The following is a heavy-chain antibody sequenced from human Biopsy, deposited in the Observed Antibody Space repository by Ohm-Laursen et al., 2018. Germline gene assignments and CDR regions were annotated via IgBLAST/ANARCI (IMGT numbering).Heavy chain of an antibody. CDR2: IFNSANT. CDR1: GGSISSGGSY. Sequence: PSDTLSLTCTLSGGSISSGGSYWSWIRQRPGKGLEWIGYIFNSANTYYNPSLKNLITISGDTSKNQFSLKLNSVTAADTAVYYCARGDYFDSNGYFWFDPWGQGTLVTVSS. CDR3: ARGDYFDSNGYFWFDP. J-gene: IGHJ5*02. D-gene: IGHD3-22*01. V-gene: IGHV4-31*01.